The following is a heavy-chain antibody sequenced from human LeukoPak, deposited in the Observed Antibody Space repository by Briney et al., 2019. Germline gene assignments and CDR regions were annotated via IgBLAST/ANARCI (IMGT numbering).Heavy chain of an antibody. CDR2: IYTSGST. D-gene: IGHD6-13*01. J-gene: IGHJ5*02. CDR3: ARRRIWQQLVRVEAWGWFDP. Sequence: SQTLSLTCTVSGGSISSYYWSWIRQPAGKGLEWIGRIYTSGSTNYNPSLKSRVTMSVDTSKNQFSLKLSSVTAADTAVYYCARRRIWQQLVRVEAWGWFDPWGQGTLVTVSS. CDR1: GGSISSYY. V-gene: IGHV4-4*07.